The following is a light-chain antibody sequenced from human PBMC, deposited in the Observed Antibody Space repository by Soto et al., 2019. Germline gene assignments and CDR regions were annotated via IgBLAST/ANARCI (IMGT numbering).Light chain of an antibody. CDR2: ENN. V-gene: IGLV1-51*02. CDR1: SSNIGNNY. CDR3: GTWDSSLSSYV. Sequence: QXVLTQPPSVSAAPVQKVTISCSGSSSNIGNNYVSWYQQLPGTAPKLLIYENNKRPSGIPDRFSGSKSGTSATLGITGLQTGDEADYYCGTWDSSLSSYVFVTGTKVTVL. J-gene: IGLJ1*01.